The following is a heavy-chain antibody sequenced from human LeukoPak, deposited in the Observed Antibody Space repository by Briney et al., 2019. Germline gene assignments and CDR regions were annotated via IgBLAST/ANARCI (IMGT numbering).Heavy chain of an antibody. CDR2: ISGSGSTI. D-gene: IGHD6-19*01. J-gene: IGHJ4*02. CDR1: GFTFSSYE. CDR3: ARDGGRAVAGAADC. V-gene: IGHV3-48*03. Sequence: GGSLRLSRAASGFTFSSYEMNWVRQAPGKGLEWVSYISGSGSTIYYADSVKGRFTISRDNAKNSLFLQMNSLRVEDTAVYYCARDGGRAVAGAADCWGQGTLVTVSS.